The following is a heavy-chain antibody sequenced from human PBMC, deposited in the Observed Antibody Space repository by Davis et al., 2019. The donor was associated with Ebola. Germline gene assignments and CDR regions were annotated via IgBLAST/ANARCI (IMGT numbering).Heavy chain of an antibody. CDR3: AKDTSNVWFDV. CDR1: GFTFSGFW. V-gene: IGHV3-23*01. J-gene: IGHJ3*01. D-gene: IGHD6-19*01. CDR2: LGLSADT. Sequence: GESLKISCAASGFTFSGFWMSWVRQAPGKGLEWVSTLGLSADTYYADSVKGRFTISRDNSKNTLHLQMNSLRVEDTAIYYCAKDTSNVWFDVWGQGTMVTVSS.